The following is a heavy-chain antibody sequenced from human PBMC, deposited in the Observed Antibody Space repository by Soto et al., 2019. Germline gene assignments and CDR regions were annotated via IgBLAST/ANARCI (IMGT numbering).Heavy chain of an antibody. J-gene: IGHJ5*02. CDR2: IYYSGST. CDR1: GGSISSYY. D-gene: IGHD6-13*01. CDR3: ATAQQLGLFDP. V-gene: IGHV4-59*01. Sequence: SETLSLTCTASGGSISSYYWSWIRQPPGKGLEWIGYIYYSGSTNYNPALKSRVTISVDTSNNQFSLKLSSVTAADTAVYYCATAQQLGLFDPWGQGTLVTVSS.